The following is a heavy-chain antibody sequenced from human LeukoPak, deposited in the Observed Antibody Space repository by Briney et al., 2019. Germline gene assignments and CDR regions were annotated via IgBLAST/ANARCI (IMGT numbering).Heavy chain of an antibody. CDR2: ISSSSYI. Sequence: GGSLRLSCAASGFTFSSYSMNWVRQAPGKGLEWVSSISSSSYIYYADSVKGRFTISRDNAKNSLYLQMNSLRAEDTAVYYCAREGTTVTTPVDYWGQGTLVTVSS. V-gene: IGHV3-21*01. CDR1: GFTFSSYS. J-gene: IGHJ4*02. CDR3: AREGTTVTTPVDY. D-gene: IGHD4-17*01.